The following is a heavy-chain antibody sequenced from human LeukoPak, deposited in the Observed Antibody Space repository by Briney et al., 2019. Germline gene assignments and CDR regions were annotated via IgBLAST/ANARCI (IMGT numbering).Heavy chain of an antibody. J-gene: IGHJ4*02. D-gene: IGHD1-1*01. CDR3: TRDRGAYNLYDY. Sequence: GGSLRLSCAASGFTFSNAWMSWVRQAPGKGLEWVGRIKSKTDGGTTDYAAPVKGRFTISRDDSKNTLYLQMNSLKTEDTAVYHCTRDRGAYNLYDYWGQGTLVTVSS. V-gene: IGHV3-15*01. CDR1: GFTFSNAW. CDR2: IKSKTDGGTT.